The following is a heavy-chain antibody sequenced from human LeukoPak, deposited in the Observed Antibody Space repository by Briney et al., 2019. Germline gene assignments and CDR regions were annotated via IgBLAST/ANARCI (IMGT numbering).Heavy chain of an antibody. J-gene: IGHJ3*02. CDR1: GFTFSTYG. Sequence: PGGTLRLSCAASGFTFSTYGMTWVRQAPGKGLEWVSSISGSGGTTYSADSVEGRFTISRDKSKNTLYLQMNSLRAEGTAVYYCAKGNSGYYNDAFDIWGQGTMVTVSS. CDR3: AKGNSGYYNDAFDI. CDR2: ISGSGGTT. V-gene: IGHV3-23*01. D-gene: IGHD3-22*01.